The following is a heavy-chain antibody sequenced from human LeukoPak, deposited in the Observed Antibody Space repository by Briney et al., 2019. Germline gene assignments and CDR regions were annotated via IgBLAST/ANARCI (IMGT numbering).Heavy chain of an antibody. CDR2: ISYDGSNK. CDR3: AKDVRVPAAMRGHSSSWYGLDY. V-gene: IGHV3-30*18. Sequence: GGSLRLSCAASGFTFSSYGMHWVRQAPGKGLEWVAVISYDGSNKYYADSVKGRFTISRDNSKNTLYLQMNSLRAEDTAVYYCAKDVRVPAAMRGHSSSWYGLDYWGQGTLVTVSS. CDR1: GFTFSSYG. D-gene: IGHD6-13*01. J-gene: IGHJ4*02.